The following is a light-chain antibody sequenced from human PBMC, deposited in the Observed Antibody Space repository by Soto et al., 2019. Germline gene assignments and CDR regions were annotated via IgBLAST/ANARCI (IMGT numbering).Light chain of an antibody. V-gene: IGKV3-20*01. Sequence: VVTKSVGTLSLSPGERATRSCRASQSVSSSYLAWYQQKPGQAPRLLIYGASSRATGIPDRFSGSGSGTDFTLTISRLEPEDFAVYYCPQYGSSPRTFGQGGMVDVK. CDR3: PQYGSSPRT. CDR2: GAS. J-gene: IGKJ1*01. CDR1: QSVSSSY.